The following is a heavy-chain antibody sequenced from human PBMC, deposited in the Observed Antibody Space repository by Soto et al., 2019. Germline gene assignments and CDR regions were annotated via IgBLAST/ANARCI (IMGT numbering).Heavy chain of an antibody. J-gene: IGHJ4*02. D-gene: IGHD3-10*01. V-gene: IGHV1-69*13. CDR1: GGTFSRYA. CDR3: ARDGLIRGAIIGNFDY. Sequence: SVKVSCKASGGTFSRYAVSWVRQAPGQGLEWMGGIIPGLGTINYAQKFQGRVTITADESTSTAYMELSSLRSEDTAVYYCARDGLIRGAIIGNFDYWGQGTLVTVSS. CDR2: IIPGLGTI.